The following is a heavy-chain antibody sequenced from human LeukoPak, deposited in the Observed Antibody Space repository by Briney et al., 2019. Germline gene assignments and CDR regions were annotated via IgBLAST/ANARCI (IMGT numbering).Heavy chain of an antibody. J-gene: IGHJ3*02. CDR1: GFTFSSYG. V-gene: IGHV3-30*18. CDR3: AKGVHSSGWDAFDI. Sequence: GGSLRLSCAASGFTFSSYGMHWVRQAPGKGLEWVAVISYDGSNKYYADSVKGRFTISRDNSKNTLYLQMNSLRAEDTAVHYCAKGVHSSGWDAFDIWGQGTMVTVSS. CDR2: ISYDGSNK. D-gene: IGHD6-19*01.